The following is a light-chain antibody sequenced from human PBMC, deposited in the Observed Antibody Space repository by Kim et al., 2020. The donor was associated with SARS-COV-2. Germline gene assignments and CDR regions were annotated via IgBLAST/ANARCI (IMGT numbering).Light chain of an antibody. CDR1: DSDICGYNY. CDR3: SSYAGSNNYV. J-gene: IGLJ1*01. Sequence: GQSVTISCDGTDSDICGYNYVSWYQQHPGKTPKLRIYEISKRPSGVPGRFSGSKSGNTASLTVSGLQAEDESDYYCSSYAGSNNYVFGTGTKVTVL. V-gene: IGLV2-8*01. CDR2: EIS.